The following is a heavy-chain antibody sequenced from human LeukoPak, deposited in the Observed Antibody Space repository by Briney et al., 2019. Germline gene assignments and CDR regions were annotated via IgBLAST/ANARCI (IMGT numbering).Heavy chain of an antibody. CDR2: INPNSGGT. Sequence: ASVKVSCKASGYTFTGYYMHWVRQAPGQGLEWMGWINPNSGGTNYAQKFQGRVTMTRDTSISTAYVELSRLRSGDTAVYYCARDRSDIVVVPAAPDAFDIWGQGTMVTVSS. CDR1: GYTFTGYY. CDR3: ARDRSDIVVVPAAPDAFDI. J-gene: IGHJ3*02. D-gene: IGHD2-2*01. V-gene: IGHV1-2*02.